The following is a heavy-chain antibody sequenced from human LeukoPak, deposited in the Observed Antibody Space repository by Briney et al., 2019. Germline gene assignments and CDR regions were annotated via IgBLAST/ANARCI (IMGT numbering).Heavy chain of an antibody. CDR2: IYTDGST. V-gene: IGHV4-4*07. CDR1: GGSISSYY. CDR3: ARGVISRQWLVTFRGPFDY. Sequence: PSETLSLTCTVSGGSISSYYWSWIREPAGKGLEWIGRIYTDGSTEYNPSLKSRVTVSVDTSKNQFSLKLSSVTAADTAVYYCARGVISRQWLVTFRGPFDYWGQGTLVTVSS. J-gene: IGHJ4*02. D-gene: IGHD6-19*01.